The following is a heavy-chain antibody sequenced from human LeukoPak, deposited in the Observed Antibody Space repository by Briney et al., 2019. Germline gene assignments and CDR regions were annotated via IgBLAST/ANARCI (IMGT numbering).Heavy chain of an antibody. Sequence: PSETLSLTCTVSGASISSSSSYWGWIRQPPGEGLEWIGTISYSGSTKYSPSLKGRVTVSLDTSKNQFSLKLCSVTAADTAVYHCARQTSGMAFDIWGQGIMVTVSS. CDR3: ARQTSGMAFDI. CDR1: GASISSSSSY. CDR2: ISYSGST. V-gene: IGHV4-39*01. J-gene: IGHJ3*02. D-gene: IGHD1-26*01.